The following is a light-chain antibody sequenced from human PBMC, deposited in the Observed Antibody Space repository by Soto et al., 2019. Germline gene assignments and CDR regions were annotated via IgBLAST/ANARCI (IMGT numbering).Light chain of an antibody. V-gene: IGKV3-11*01. Sequence: EIVLTQSPATLSLSPLERAALSCRASQSVSSYLAWYQQKPGQAPRLLIYDASNRATGIPARFSGSGSGTDFTLTISSLETEDFAVYYCQQRSNWITFGQGTRLEIK. CDR2: DAS. J-gene: IGKJ5*01. CDR1: QSVSSY. CDR3: QQRSNWIT.